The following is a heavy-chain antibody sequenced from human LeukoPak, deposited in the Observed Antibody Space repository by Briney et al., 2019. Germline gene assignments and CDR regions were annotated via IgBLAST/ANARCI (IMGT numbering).Heavy chain of an antibody. Sequence: PSETLSLTCTVSGDSMSRYYWSWIRQPPGKGLEWIGCIYYSGSTNYNPSLKSRVTISVDTSENQFSLNLSSVTAADTAVYYCARVSGRIATFDYWGQGTLVTVSS. CDR3: ARVSGRIATFDY. CDR2: IYYSGST. J-gene: IGHJ4*02. V-gene: IGHV4-59*01. CDR1: GDSMSRYY. D-gene: IGHD2-21*01.